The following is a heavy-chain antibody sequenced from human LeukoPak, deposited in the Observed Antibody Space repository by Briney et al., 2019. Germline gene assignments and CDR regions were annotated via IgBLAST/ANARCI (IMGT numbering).Heavy chain of an antibody. J-gene: IGHJ4*02. Sequence: ASVKVSCKASGYSFINYYIHWVRQAPGQGLEWMGIINPSGGSTSFAQKFQGRVTMTRDMSTSTVYMELNSLRSEDTAVYYCARDRVYGAAVVYDYWGQGTLVTVSS. D-gene: IGHD6-13*01. V-gene: IGHV1-46*01. CDR1: GYSFINYY. CDR3: ARDRVYGAAVVYDY. CDR2: INPSGGST.